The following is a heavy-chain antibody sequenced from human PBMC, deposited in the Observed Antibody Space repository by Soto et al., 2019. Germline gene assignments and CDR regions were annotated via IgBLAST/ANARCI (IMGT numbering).Heavy chain of an antibody. D-gene: IGHD6-13*01. CDR3: ARGKRGSSWYRGEEKYYYYGMDV. V-gene: IGHV4-34*01. CDR2: IHHSGST. CDR1: GESFNGYY. Sequence: PPETLSLTCTAYGESFNGYYWSWIRQPPGKGLEWIGEIHHSGSTNYNPSLKSRVTFSIDTSKRQFSLKVRSVTAADTAVYYCARGKRGSSWYRGEEKYYYYGMDVWGQGTPVTVSS. J-gene: IGHJ6*02.